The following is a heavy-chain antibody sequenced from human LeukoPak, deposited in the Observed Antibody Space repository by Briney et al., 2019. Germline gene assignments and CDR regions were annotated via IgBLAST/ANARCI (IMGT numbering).Heavy chain of an antibody. Sequence: GGSLRLSCAASGFTFSDYYMSWIRQAPGKGLEWVSYISSSGSTIYYADSVKGRFTISRDNAKNSLYLQMNSLRAEDTAVYYCAKDMTMVRGDFDYWGQGTLVTVSS. CDR2: ISSSGSTI. D-gene: IGHD3-10*01. V-gene: IGHV3-11*04. CDR1: GFTFSDYY. J-gene: IGHJ4*02. CDR3: AKDMTMVRGDFDY.